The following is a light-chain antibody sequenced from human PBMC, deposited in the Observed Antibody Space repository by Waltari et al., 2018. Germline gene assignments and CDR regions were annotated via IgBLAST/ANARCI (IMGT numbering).Light chain of an antibody. V-gene: IGKV1-39*01. Sequence: DIQMTQSPSSLSLSVGDRVTITSRESQSISDHLNLYQQKPGEAPKLLIYVASNLESGFPSRFSGSGSGTDFTLTINSLQPGDFATYYCQQSFRTPYTFGQGTKLEVK. CDR1: QSISDH. CDR3: QQSFRTPYT. CDR2: VAS. J-gene: IGKJ2*01.